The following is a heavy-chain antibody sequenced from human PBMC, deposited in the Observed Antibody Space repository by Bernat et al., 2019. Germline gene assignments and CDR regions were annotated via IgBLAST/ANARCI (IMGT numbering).Heavy chain of an antibody. V-gene: IGHV3-30-3*01. CDR2: ISYDGGNK. CDR3: ARVGKYSGYDDKYFDY. J-gene: IGHJ4*01. Sequence: QVQLVESGGGVVQPGRSLRLSCAASGFTFSSYAMHWVRQAPGKGLEWVAVISYDGGNKYYADSVKGRFTISRDNSKNTLYLQMNSLRAEDTAVYYCARVGKYSGYDDKYFDYWGQGTLVTVSS. CDR1: GFTFSSYA. D-gene: IGHD5-12*01.